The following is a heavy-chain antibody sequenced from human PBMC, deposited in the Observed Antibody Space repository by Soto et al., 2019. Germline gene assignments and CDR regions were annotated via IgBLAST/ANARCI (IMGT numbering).Heavy chain of an antibody. Sequence: GGSLRLSCAASGFTFSSYAMSWVRQAPGKGLEWVSAISGSGGSTYYADSVKGRFTISRDNSKNKLYLQMNSLRAEDTAVCYCAKGEVRLPPYNWFDPWGQGTLVTVSS. V-gene: IGHV3-23*01. J-gene: IGHJ5*02. CDR2: ISGSGGST. D-gene: IGHD4-17*01. CDR3: AKGEVRLPPYNWFDP. CDR1: GFTFSSYA.